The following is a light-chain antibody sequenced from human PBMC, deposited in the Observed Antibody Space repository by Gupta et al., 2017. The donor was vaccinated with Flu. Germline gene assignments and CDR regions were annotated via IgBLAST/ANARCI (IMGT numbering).Light chain of an antibody. CDR3: KQYRNSRQT. J-gene: IGKJ2*01. CDR1: QVISSY. Sequence: GDTATCACRDSQVISSYAGWYQKSPRDAPSRIIGDATRSAAGIPARFSGSGYGTEFTPISRRLQSEDAADYCYKQYRNSRQTFGQGTKLEIK. CDR2: DAT. V-gene: IGKV3-15*01.